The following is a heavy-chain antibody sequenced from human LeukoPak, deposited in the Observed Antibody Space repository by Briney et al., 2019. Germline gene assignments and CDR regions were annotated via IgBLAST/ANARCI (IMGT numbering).Heavy chain of an antibody. Sequence: SETLSLTCTVSGYSISSGYYWGWIRQPPGKGLEWIGSIYHSGSTSYNPSLKSRVTISVDTSKNQFSLKLTSVTAADTAVYYCARVKKVGATLGVFDYWGQGTLVTVSS. CDR2: IYHSGST. V-gene: IGHV4-38-2*02. D-gene: IGHD1-26*01. CDR1: GYSISSGYY. CDR3: ARVKKVGATLGVFDY. J-gene: IGHJ4*02.